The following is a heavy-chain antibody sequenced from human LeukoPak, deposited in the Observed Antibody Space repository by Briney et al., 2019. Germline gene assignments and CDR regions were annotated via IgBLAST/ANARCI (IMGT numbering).Heavy chain of an antibody. CDR2: IYTSGST. D-gene: IGHD6-13*01. CDR1: GGSISSGSYY. J-gene: IGHJ4*02. CDR3: ANSGYSSIRFDY. Sequence: SQTLSLTCTVSGGSISSGSYYWSWIRQPAGKGLEWIGRIYTSGSTNYNPSLKSRVTISVDTSKNQFSLKLSSVTAADTAVYYCANSGYSSIRFDYWGQGTLVTVSS. V-gene: IGHV4-61*02.